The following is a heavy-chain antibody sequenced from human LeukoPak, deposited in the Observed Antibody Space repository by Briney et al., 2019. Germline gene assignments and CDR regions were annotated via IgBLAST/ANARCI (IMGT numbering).Heavy chain of an antibody. Sequence: GGSLRLSCAASGFTFDDYGMSWVRQAPGKGLEWVSGINWNGGSTGYAGSVKGRFTISRDNAKNSLYLQMNSLRAEDTALYHCARLSGPSYNWNCSDYWGQGTLVTVSS. CDR3: ARLSGPSYNWNCSDY. D-gene: IGHD1-20*01. CDR1: GFTFDDYG. J-gene: IGHJ4*02. CDR2: INWNGGST. V-gene: IGHV3-20*01.